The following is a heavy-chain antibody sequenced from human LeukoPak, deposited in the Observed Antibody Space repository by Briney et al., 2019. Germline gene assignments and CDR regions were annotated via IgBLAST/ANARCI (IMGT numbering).Heavy chain of an antibody. Sequence: PSETLSLTCTVPGGSISSYYWSWIRQPPGKGLEWIGYIYYSGSTNYNPSLKSRVTVSVATSKNQFSLKLSSVTAADTAVYYCARDSNYYGSGSYLDPWGQGTLVTVSS. J-gene: IGHJ5*02. CDR3: ARDSNYYGSGSYLDP. CDR2: IYYSGST. V-gene: IGHV4-59*01. CDR1: GGSISSYY. D-gene: IGHD3-10*01.